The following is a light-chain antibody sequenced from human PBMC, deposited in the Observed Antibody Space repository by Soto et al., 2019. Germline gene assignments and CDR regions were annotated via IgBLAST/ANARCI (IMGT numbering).Light chain of an antibody. CDR1: QSVSSY. CDR2: DAS. Sequence: EIVLTQSPATLSLSPGERATLSCRASQSVSSYLAWYQQKPGQAPRLLISDASNRATGIPARFSGSGSGTDFTLTVSSLQPEDFAVYYCQHDYNLLTFGGGTKV. V-gene: IGKV3-11*01. J-gene: IGKJ4*01. CDR3: QHDYNLLT.